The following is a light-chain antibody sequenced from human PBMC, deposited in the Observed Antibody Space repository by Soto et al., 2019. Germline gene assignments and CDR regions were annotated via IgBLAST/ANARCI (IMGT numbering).Light chain of an antibody. CDR2: AAS. V-gene: IGKV1-39*01. CDR1: QSISRY. CDR3: QQTSSVSLA. J-gene: IGKJ2*01. Sequence: DIQMTQSPSSLSASVGDRVTITCRASQSISRYLNWYQQKPGKAPKLLIFAASRLQSGVPPRFSGGGSGTDFTLTISSLQPEDFATYYCQQTSSVSLAFGQGTKLEIK.